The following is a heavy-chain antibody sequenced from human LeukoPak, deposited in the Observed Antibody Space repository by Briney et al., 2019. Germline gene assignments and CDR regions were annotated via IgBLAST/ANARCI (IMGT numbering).Heavy chain of an antibody. D-gene: IGHD3-10*01. CDR2: IYYSGST. CDR3: IGMRGAFDI. V-gene: IGHV4-39*01. J-gene: IGHJ3*02. CDR1: GGSISSSSYY. Sequence: SETLSLTCTVSGGSISSSSYYWGWIRQPPGKGLEWIGSIYYSGSTCYNPSLKSRVTISVDTSKNQFSLKLSSVTAADTAVYYCIGMRGAFDIWGQGTMVTVSS.